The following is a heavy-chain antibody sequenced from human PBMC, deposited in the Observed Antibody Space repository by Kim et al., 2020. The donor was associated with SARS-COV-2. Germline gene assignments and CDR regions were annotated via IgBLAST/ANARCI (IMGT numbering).Heavy chain of an antibody. J-gene: IGHJ4*02. V-gene: IGHV4-39*01. Sequence: SETLSLTCTVSGGSISSSSYYWGWIRQPPGKGLEWIGSIYYSGSTYYNPSLKSRVTISVDTSKNQFSLKLSSVTAADTAVYYCARRGAAAGTFDYWGQGTLVTVSS. D-gene: IGHD6-13*01. CDR3: ARRGAAAGTFDY. CDR1: GGSISSSSYY. CDR2: IYYSGST.